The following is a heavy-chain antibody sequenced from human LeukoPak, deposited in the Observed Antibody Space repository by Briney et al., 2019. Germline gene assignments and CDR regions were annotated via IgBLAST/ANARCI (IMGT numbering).Heavy chain of an antibody. CDR3: ASSIAAAGRHYYYYGTDV. J-gene: IGHJ6*02. V-gene: IGHV3-7*01. D-gene: IGHD6-13*01. CDR2: IKQDGSEK. CDR1: GFTFSSYW. Sequence: GGSLRLSCAASGFTFSSYWMSWVRQAPGKGLEWVANIKQDGSEKYYVDSVKGRFTISRDNAKNSLYLQMNSLRAEDTAVYYCASSIAAAGRHYYYYGTDVWGQGTTVTVSS.